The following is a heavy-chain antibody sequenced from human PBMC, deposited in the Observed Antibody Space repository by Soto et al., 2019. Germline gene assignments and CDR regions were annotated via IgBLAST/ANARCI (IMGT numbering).Heavy chain of an antibody. D-gene: IGHD3-22*01. J-gene: IGHJ4*02. CDR1: GGSNSSSSYY. V-gene: IGHV4-39*01. CDR2: IYYTGST. CDR3: ARQRRYYYDSSGYPDY. Sequence: NPSETLSLTCTVSGGSNSSSSYYWGWIRQPPGKGLEWIGSIYYTGSTYYNPSPKSRVTISVDTSKNQFSLKLSSVTAADTAVYYCARQRRYYYDSSGYPDYWGQGTLVTVSS.